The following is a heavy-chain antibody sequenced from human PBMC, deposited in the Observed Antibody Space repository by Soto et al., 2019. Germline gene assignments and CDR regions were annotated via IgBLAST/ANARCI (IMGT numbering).Heavy chain of an antibody. CDR1: GFTFNSYA. J-gene: IGHJ6*01. CDR3: TPSVGGLYGMGV. CDR2: ITATAGSA. V-gene: IGHV3-23*01. D-gene: IGHD2-15*01. Sequence: HPGGSLRLSCAASGFTFNSYAMSWVRQAPGKGLEWVSSITATAGSAYYADSVKGRFTISRDNSKNTLSLQMDSLRAEDTAVYYCTPSVGGLYGMGVWGQGTTVTVSS.